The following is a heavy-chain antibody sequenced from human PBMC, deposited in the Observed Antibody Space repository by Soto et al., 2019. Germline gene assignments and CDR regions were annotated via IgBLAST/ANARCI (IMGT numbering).Heavy chain of an antibody. D-gene: IGHD3-16*02. V-gene: IGHV4-34*01. CDR1: GGSFSGYY. CDR3: ARAPYDNIWGSYRYIDF. CDR2: INDSGST. J-gene: IGHJ4*02. Sequence: SETLSLTCAVYGGSFSGYYHWTWIRQPPGKGLEWIGEINDSGSTDYNPSLESRVTISADTSKNHFSLKLRSVTAADTAVYYCARAPYDNIWGSYRYIDFWGQGALVTVSS.